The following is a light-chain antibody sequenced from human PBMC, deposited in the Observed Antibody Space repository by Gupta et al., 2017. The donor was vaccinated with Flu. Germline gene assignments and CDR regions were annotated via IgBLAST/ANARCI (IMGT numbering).Light chain of an antibody. V-gene: IGKV4-1*01. CDR2: WAS. CDR1: QSVLDRSNSQLY. CDR3: QQYYNTPIT. Sequence: DIVMTQSPESLAVSLGERATINCKSSQSVLDRSNSQLYLSWYQQKPGQPPKLLVYWASTRESGVPDRFSGSGSGTDFTLTISSLQAEDVAVYYCQQYYNTPITFGQGTRLEIK. J-gene: IGKJ5*01.